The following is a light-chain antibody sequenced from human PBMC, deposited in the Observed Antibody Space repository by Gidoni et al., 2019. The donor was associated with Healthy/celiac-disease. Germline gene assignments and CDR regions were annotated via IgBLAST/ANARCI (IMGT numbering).Light chain of an antibody. V-gene: IGKV1-5*01. CDR1: QSISSW. J-gene: IGKJ1*01. CDR3: QQYNSYLLT. CDR2: AAS. Sequence: DIQMTQSPSTLSASVGARVTITCRASQSISSWLAWYQQKPGKAPKLLIYAASSFESGVPSRFSGSGSGTEFTLTILSLQPDDFATYYCQQYNSYLLTFGQGTKVEIK.